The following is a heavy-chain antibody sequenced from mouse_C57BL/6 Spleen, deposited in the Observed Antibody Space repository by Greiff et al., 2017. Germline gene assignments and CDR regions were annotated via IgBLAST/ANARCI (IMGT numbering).Heavy chain of an antibody. D-gene: IGHD3-2*02. CDR2: IYPGGGYT. Sequence: QVQLQQSGAELVRPGTSVKMSCKASGYTFTNYWIGWAKQRPGHGLEWIGDIYPGGGYTNYNEKFKGKATLTADKSSSTAYMQFSSLTSEDSAIYDSEREAQTYYFDDWGQGTTLTVSS. V-gene: IGHV1-63*01. CDR1: GYTFTNYW. CDR3: EREAQTYYFDD. J-gene: IGHJ2*01.